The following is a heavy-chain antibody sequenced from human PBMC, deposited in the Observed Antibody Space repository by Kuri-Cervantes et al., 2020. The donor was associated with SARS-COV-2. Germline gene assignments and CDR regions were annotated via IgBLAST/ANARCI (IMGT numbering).Heavy chain of an antibody. V-gene: IGHV4-61*01. D-gene: IGHD3-10*01. CDR3: ARDGSGSYFITHYYGMDV. Sequence: ESLKISCTVSGGSVSSGSYYWSWIRQPPGKGLEWIGYIYYSGSTNYNPSLKSRVTISVDTSKNQFSLKLSSVTAADTAVYYCARDGSGSYFITHYYGMDVWGQGTTVTVSS. J-gene: IGHJ6*02. CDR1: GGSVSSGSYY. CDR2: IYYSGST.